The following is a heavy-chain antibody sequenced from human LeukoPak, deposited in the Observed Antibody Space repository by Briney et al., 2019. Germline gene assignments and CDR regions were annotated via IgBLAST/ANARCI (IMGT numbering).Heavy chain of an antibody. CDR1: GFTFSSYS. CDR2: ISSRGTYI. Sequence: PGGSLRLSCAASGFTFSSYSMNWVRQAPGKGLEWVSSISSRGTYIYYTDSLKGRITISRDNAQNSLYLQMHSLRAEDTAVYYCARTDLGYCGGDCSEQRYFDLWGRGTLVSVSS. J-gene: IGHJ2*01. D-gene: IGHD2-21*02. V-gene: IGHV3-21*01. CDR3: ARTDLGYCGGDCSEQRYFDL.